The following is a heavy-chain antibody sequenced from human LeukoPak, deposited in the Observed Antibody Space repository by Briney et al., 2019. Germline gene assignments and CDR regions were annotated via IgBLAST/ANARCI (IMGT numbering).Heavy chain of an antibody. D-gene: IGHD6-6*01. CDR2: ISWNSGSI. V-gene: IGHV3-9*01. CDR1: GFIFDDYA. Sequence: GGSLRLSCAASGFIFDDYAMHWVRQAPGKGLEWVSGISWNSGSIGYADSVKGRFTISRDNAKNSLYLQMNSLRAEDTALYYCAKGGGYSSSSGHDYWGQGTLVTVSS. J-gene: IGHJ4*02. CDR3: AKGGGYSSSSGHDY.